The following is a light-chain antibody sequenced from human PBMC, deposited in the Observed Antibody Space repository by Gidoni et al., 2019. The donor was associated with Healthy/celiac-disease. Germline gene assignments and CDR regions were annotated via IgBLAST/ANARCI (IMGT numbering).Light chain of an antibody. CDR2: KAS. CDR1: QSISSW. J-gene: IGKJ1*01. V-gene: IGKV1-5*03. CDR3: QQYNSYTWT. Sequence: DIQMTQSPSTLSAFVGDRVTITCRASQSISSWLAWYQQKPGKAPKLLIYKASSLESGVPARFSGSGSGTECTLTISSLQPDDFATYYCQQYNSYTWTFGQGTKVEIK.